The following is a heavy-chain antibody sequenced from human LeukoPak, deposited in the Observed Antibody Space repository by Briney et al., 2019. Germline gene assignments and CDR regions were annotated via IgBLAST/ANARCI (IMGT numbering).Heavy chain of an antibody. CDR2: INHSGST. CDR1: GGSFSGYY. V-gene: IGHV4-34*01. Sequence: PSETLSLTCAVYGGSFSGYYWSWIRQPPGKGLEWIGEINHSGSTNYNPSLKSRVTISVDTSKNQFSLKLSSVTAADTAVYYCARDVGTVTPGYWGQGTLVTVSS. J-gene: IGHJ4*02. CDR3: ARDVGTVTPGY. D-gene: IGHD4-17*01.